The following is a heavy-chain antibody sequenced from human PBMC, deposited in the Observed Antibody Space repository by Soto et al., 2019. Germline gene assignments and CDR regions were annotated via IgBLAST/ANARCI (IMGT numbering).Heavy chain of an antibody. D-gene: IGHD2-2*01. CDR1: GFTFSSYG. Sequence: PGGSLRLSCAASGFTFSSYGMHWVRQAPGKGLEWVAVISYDGSNKYYADSVKGRFTISRDNSKNTLYLQMNSLRAEDTAVYYCAKTPFIVVVPAAMGVDDAFDIWGQGTMVTVSS. V-gene: IGHV3-30*18. CDR3: AKTPFIVVVPAAMGVDDAFDI. CDR2: ISYDGSNK. J-gene: IGHJ3*02.